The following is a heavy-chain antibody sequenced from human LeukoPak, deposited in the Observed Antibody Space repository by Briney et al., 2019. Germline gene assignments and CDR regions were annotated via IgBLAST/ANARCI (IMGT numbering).Heavy chain of an antibody. J-gene: IGHJ3*02. CDR2: IYPGDSDT. CDR1: GYSFTSYW. D-gene: IGHD2-2*01. V-gene: IGHV5-51*01. CDR3: ARSPYCSSTSCYEVLDAFDI. Sequence: GESLKISCKGSGYSFTSYWIGWVRQMPGKGLEWMGIIYPGDSDTRYSPSFQGQVTISADKSISTAYLQWSSLKASDTTMYYCARSPYCSSTSCYEVLDAFDIWGQGTMVTVSS.